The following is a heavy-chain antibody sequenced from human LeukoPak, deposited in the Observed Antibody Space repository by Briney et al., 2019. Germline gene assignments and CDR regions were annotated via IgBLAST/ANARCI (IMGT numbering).Heavy chain of an antibody. CDR1: GFTFSSYA. V-gene: IGHV3-23*01. D-gene: IGHD2-2*01. Sequence: QPGGSLRLSCAASGFTFSSYAMSWVRQAPGKGLEWVSAISGSGGSTYYADSVKGRFTISRDNSKNTLYLQMNSLRAEDTAVYYCAKGGYQLLLSERKRHYFDYWGQGTLVTVSS. CDR3: AKGGYQLLLSERKRHYFDY. CDR2: ISGSGGST. J-gene: IGHJ4*02.